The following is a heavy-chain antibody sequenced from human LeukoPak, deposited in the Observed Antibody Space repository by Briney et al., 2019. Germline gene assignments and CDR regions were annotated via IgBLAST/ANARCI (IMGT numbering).Heavy chain of an antibody. CDR2: ISSDSSTI. CDR1: GFTVDSNY. Sequence: PGGSLRLSCAASGFTVDSNYLSWVRQAPGKGLEWVSYISSDSSTIFYADSVKGRFTISRDNVKNSLFLQLNSLRDEDTAVYYCARDEDAFGGQGTLVTVSS. J-gene: IGHJ4*02. V-gene: IGHV3-48*02. CDR3: ARDEDAF.